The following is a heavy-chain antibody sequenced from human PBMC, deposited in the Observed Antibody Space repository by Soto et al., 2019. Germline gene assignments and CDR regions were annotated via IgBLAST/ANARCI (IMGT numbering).Heavy chain of an antibody. CDR3: ARDLLMVRGVPSLPYYGMDV. J-gene: IGHJ6*02. CDR1: GYTFTSYG. CDR2: INPNSGGT. D-gene: IGHD3-10*01. Sequence: GASVKVSCKASGYTFTSYGISWVRQAPGQGLEWMGWINPNSGGTNYAQKFQGWVTMTRDTSISTAYMELSRLRSDDTAVYYCARDLLMVRGVPSLPYYGMDVWGQGTTVTVSS. V-gene: IGHV1-2*04.